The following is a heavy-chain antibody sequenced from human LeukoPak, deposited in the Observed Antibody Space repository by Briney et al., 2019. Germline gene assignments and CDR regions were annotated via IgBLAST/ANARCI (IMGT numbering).Heavy chain of an antibody. CDR3: AKDRGDTYYYDSSGYQTPDY. J-gene: IGHJ4*02. D-gene: IGHD3-22*01. V-gene: IGHV3-30*02. Sequence: PGGSLRLPCAASGFTFSSYGMHWVRQAPGKGLEWVAFIRYDGSNKYYADSVKGRFTISRDNSKNTLYLQMNSLRAEDTAVYYCAKDRGDTYYYDSSGYQTPDYWGQGTLVTVSS. CDR2: IRYDGSNK. CDR1: GFTFSSYG.